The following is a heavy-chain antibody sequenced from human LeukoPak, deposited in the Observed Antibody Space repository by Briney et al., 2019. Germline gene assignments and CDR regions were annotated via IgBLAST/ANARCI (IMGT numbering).Heavy chain of an antibody. D-gene: IGHD6-6*01. CDR3: AKGSAAVRPYYFEY. V-gene: IGHV3-9*01. CDR2: ISWNSGSI. J-gene: IGHJ4*02. Sequence: GRSLRLSCAASGFTFDDYAMHWVRQAPGKGLEWVSGISWNSGSIGYADSVKGRFTISRDNAKNSLYLQMNSLRAEDTALYYCAKGSAAVRPYYFEYWGQGTLVTVSS. CDR1: GFTFDDYA.